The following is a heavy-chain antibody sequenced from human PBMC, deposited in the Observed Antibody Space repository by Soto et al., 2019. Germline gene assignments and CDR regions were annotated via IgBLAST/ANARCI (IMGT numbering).Heavy chain of an antibody. J-gene: IGHJ6*02. CDR3: AKIRSPPGRDCLRISCAHYYYSGMDV. Sequence: QVQLVQSGAEAKKPGSAVRVSCKASGGTFSDHGISWVRQAPGQGLEWMGGIIPIYGTTGYTQRFADRMSITADESTGTVYMELNNLRSEAPAVYFCAKIRSPPGRDCLRISCAHYYYSGMDVWGQGTTVTVSS. V-gene: IGHV1-69*12. D-gene: IGHD2-2*01. CDR1: GGTFSDHG. CDR2: IIPIYGTT.